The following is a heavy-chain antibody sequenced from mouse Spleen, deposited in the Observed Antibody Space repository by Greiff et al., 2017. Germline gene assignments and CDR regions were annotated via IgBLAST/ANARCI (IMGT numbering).Heavy chain of an antibody. CDR2: ISYDGSN. CDR3: ASNWDVGYFDV. V-gene: IGHV3-6*01. Sequence: EVQLQESGPGLVKPSQSLSLTCSVTGYSITSGYYWNWIRQFPGNKLEWMGYISYDGSNNYNPSLKNRISITRDTSKNQFFLKLNSVTTEDTATYYCASNWDVGYFDVWGAGTTVTVSS. D-gene: IGHD4-1*01. J-gene: IGHJ1*01. CDR1: GYSITSGYY.